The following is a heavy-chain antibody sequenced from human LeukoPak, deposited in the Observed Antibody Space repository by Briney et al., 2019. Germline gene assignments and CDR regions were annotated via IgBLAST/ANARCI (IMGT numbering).Heavy chain of an antibody. CDR2: IKQDGSEK. Sequence: RQAPGXXXXXXXXIKQDGSEKYYVDSVKGRFTISRDNAKNSLYLQMNSLRAEDTAVYYCARDGPRDGNYYFDYWGQGTLVTVSS. D-gene: IGHD5-24*01. CDR3: ARDGPRDGNYYFDY. J-gene: IGHJ4*02. V-gene: IGHV3-7*01.